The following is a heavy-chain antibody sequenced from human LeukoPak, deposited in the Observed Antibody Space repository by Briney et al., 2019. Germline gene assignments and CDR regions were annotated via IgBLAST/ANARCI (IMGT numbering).Heavy chain of an antibody. Sequence: PSETLSLTCTVSGGSISSGSYYWGWIRQPPGEGLGWIGSIDYSGTTYYNPSLKSRVTISVDTSKNQFSLKLSSVTAADTALYYCARRGQAAGSKGAFDYWGQGTLVTVSS. CDR2: IDYSGTT. D-gene: IGHD6-13*01. V-gene: IGHV4-39*01. CDR1: GGSISSGSYY. J-gene: IGHJ4*02. CDR3: ARRGQAAGSKGAFDY.